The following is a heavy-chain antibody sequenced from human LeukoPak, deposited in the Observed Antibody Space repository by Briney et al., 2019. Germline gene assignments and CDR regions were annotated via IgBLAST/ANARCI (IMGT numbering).Heavy chain of an antibody. V-gene: IGHV3-30*02. D-gene: IGHD3-10*01. J-gene: IGHJ6*02. CDR2: KQFDGSNK. CDR1: GFTFSSYG. CDR3: ARDKYGSGSYHYGMDV. Sequence: PGGSLRLSCAASGFTFSSYGMHWVRQAPGKGLEWVAFKQFDGSNKYYADSVKGRFTISRDNSKNTLYLQMNSLRAEDTAVYYCARDKYGSGSYHYGMDVWGQGTTVTVSS.